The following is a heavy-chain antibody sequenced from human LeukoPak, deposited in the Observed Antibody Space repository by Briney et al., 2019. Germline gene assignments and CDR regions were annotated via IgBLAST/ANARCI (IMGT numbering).Heavy chain of an antibody. CDR1: GGSFSGYY. V-gene: IGHV4-34*01. CDR2: INHSGST. Sequence: SETLSLTCAVYGGSFSGYYWSWIRQPPGKGLEWIGEINHSGSTNYNPSLKSRVTISVDTSKNQFSLKLSSVTAADTAVYYCARGPQRFLEWSKYYFDYCGQGTLVTVSS. CDR3: ARGPQRFLEWSKYYFDY. D-gene: IGHD3-3*01. J-gene: IGHJ4*02.